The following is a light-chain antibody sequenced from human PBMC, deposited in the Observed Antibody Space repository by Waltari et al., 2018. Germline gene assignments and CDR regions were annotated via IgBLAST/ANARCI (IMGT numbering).Light chain of an antibody. CDR2: DAT. V-gene: IGKV3-11*01. Sequence: EIVLTQSPATLSLSPGERATLSCRASQSVDNFLGWYHQKAGQAPRLLIYDATKRAPGIPARFSGGGSGTDFTLTISSLGPEDVGLYYCHQGTTWPRTFGQGTKLEI. CDR3: HQGTTWPRT. J-gene: IGKJ2*01. CDR1: QSVDNF.